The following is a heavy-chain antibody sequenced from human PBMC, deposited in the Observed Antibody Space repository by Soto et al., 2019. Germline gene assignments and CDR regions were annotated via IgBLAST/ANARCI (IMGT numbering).Heavy chain of an antibody. J-gene: IGHJ4*02. CDR2: NNPSGGST. D-gene: IGHD3-22*01. Sequence: QVQLVQSGAEVKKPGASVKVSCKASGYTFITYYMHWVRQAPGQGLEWLGMNNPSGGSTSYAQKFQGRVTMTRDTSTGTVYMELSSLRTDDTAVYHCARNDNSGLGYWGQGTLVNVAS. CDR1: GYTFITYY. CDR3: ARNDNSGLGY. V-gene: IGHV1-46*01.